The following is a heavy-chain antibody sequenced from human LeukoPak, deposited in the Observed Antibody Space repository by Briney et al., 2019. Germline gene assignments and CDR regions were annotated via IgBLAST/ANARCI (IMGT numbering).Heavy chain of an antibody. CDR1: GFPFSSYS. CDR3: ARDSTFRFYYYYGMDV. J-gene: IGHJ6*02. D-gene: IGHD2/OR15-2a*01. CDR2: ISSSSSYI. V-gene: IGHV3-21*01. Sequence: PGGSLRLSCAASGFPFSSYSMNWVRQAPGKGLEWVSSISSSSSYIYYADSVKGRFTISRDNAKNSLYLQMNSLRAEDTAVYYCARDSTFRFYYYYGMDVWGQGTTVTVSS.